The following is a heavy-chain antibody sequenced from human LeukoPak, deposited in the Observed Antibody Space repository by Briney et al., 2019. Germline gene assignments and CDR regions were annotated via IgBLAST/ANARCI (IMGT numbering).Heavy chain of an antibody. J-gene: IGHJ4*02. V-gene: IGHV3-23*01. Sequence: GGSLRLSCAASGFTFSSYSMNWVRQAPGKGLEWVSGISGSGINTYYADSVKGRFTISRDNSKNTLYLQLNSLRAEDTAVYYCAKEGAVAGTNYFDYWGQGTLVTVSS. CDR1: GFTFSSYS. D-gene: IGHD6-19*01. CDR3: AKEGAVAGTNYFDY. CDR2: ISGSGINT.